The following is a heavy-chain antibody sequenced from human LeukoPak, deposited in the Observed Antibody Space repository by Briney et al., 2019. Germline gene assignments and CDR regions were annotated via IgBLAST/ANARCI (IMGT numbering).Heavy chain of an antibody. CDR2: ISSDGGSP. Sequence: GGSLRLSCAASGFTFSSYAMHWVRQAPGKGLEYISGISSDGGSPFHVNSVKGRFTISRDNSKDTLYLQMGSLRAEDMAVYYCAREYCSGGRCQYYFDYWGQGTLVTVSS. D-gene: IGHD2-15*01. CDR1: GFTFSSYA. V-gene: IGHV3-64*01. CDR3: AREYCSGGRCQYYFDY. J-gene: IGHJ4*02.